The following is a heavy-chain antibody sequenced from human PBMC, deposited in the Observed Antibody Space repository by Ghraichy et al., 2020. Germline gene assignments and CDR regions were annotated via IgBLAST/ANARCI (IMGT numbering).Heavy chain of an antibody. CDR2: IWYDASNE. J-gene: IGHJ4*02. CDR3: VREHLGWLSKYYFDY. Sequence: GGSLRLPCATSRFSFSNYVMHWVRQAPGKGLEWVATIWYDASNEYYTDSVKGRFTISRDNSKSIVYLQMNRLRGDDTAVYYCVREHLGWLSKYYFDYWGQGTLVTVSS. V-gene: IGHV3-33*01. D-gene: IGHD3-3*01. CDR1: RFSFSNYV.